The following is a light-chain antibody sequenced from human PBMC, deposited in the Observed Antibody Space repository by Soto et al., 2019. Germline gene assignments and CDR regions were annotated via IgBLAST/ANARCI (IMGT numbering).Light chain of an antibody. CDR3: QQYNNWPQIN. J-gene: IGKJ5*01. V-gene: IGKV3-15*01. Sequence: EILMTHSPATLAVSPVEVATLSYSSSQSVSSKLAWYQQKPGQAPRLLIYGAYNRATGIPDRFSGSGSGTAFTLPISRLQSPDFAVYYCQQYNNWPQINCGKGTRLEIK. CDR1: QSVSSK. CDR2: GAY.